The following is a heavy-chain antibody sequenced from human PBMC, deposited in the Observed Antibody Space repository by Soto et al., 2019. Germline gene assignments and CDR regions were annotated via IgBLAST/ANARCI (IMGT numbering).Heavy chain of an antibody. CDR3: TTDKVPEDIVVVPAARTPENWFDP. J-gene: IGHJ5*02. CDR2: IETKTDGGTT. V-gene: IGHV3-15*04. D-gene: IGHD2-2*01. CDR1: GFTFSNAW. Sequence: GGSLRLSCAASGFTFSNAWMSWGRQAPGKGLGWVARIETKTDGGTTDYAAPVKGRFTISRNDSKNTLYLQMNSLKTEDTAVYYCTTDKVPEDIVVVPAARTPENWFDPWGQGTLVTVSS.